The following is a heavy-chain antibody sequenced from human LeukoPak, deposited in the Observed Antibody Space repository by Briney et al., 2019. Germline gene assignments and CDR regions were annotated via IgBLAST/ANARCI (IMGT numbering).Heavy chain of an antibody. CDR1: GFTFNTYG. Sequence: GGSLRLSCAASGFTFNTYGMSWVRQAPGKGLEWVSGISGSGGATYYAVSVKGRFTISRDDPHNTLYLQMNSLRAEDTAVYFCARGGVDYYGSGTYYLMYYFDYWGQGALVTVSS. V-gene: IGHV3-23*01. D-gene: IGHD3-10*01. J-gene: IGHJ4*02. CDR2: ISGSGGAT. CDR3: ARGGVDYYGSGTYYLMYYFDY.